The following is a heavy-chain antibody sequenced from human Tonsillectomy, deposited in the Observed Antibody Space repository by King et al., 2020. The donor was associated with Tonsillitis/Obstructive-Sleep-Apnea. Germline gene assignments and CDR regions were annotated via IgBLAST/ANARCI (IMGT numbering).Heavy chain of an antibody. CDR3: AKEASATRYNWFDP. CDR1: GFTFDDYA. CDR2: ISWDSGSI. D-gene: IGHD1-26*01. V-gene: IGHV3-9*01. J-gene: IGHJ5*02. Sequence: VQLVESGGGLVQPGRSLRLSCAASGFTFDDYAMHWVRQAPGKGLEWVSGISWDSGSIAYADSVKGRFTISRDNARNSLYLQMNSLIPEDTALYYCAKEASATRYNWFDPWGQGTLVTVSS.